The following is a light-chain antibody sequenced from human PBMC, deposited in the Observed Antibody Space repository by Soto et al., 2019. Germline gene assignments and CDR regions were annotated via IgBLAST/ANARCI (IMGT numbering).Light chain of an antibody. CDR2: EVS. Sequence: QSVLTQPASVSGSPGQSITISCTGTNSDVGGYNYVSWYQQHPGKAPELMIYEVSHRPSRVSNRFSGSKSDNTASLTISGLQAEDEADYYCSSYTSISTLSVFGTGTKVTV. J-gene: IGLJ1*01. CDR1: NSDVGGYNY. V-gene: IGLV2-14*01. CDR3: SSYTSISTLSV.